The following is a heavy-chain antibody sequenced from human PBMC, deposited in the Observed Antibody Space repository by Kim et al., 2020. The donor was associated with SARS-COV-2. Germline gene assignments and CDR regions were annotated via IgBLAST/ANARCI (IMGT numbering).Heavy chain of an antibody. CDR2: INADGSHI. CDR3: VRVPDLDYFDH. J-gene: IGHJ4*02. CDR1: GFTFSSIW. V-gene: IGHV3-74*03. Sequence: GGSLRLSCATSGFTFSSIWMHWVRQAPGKGLVWVSRINADGSHIMYADSVKGRFTISRDNAKTTLYLQMNSLRADDTAVYYCVRVPDLDYFDHWGQGALVTVSS.